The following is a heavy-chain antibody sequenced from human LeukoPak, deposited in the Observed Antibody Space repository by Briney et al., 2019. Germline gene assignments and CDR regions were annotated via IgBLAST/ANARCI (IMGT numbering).Heavy chain of an antibody. V-gene: IGHV3-23*01. D-gene: IGHD3-10*01. CDR1: GFTFSSYA. J-gene: IGHJ5*02. Sequence: GGSLRLSCAASGFTFSSYAMSWVRQAPGKGLEWVSAISGSGGNTYYADSVKGRFTISRDNSENTLYLQMNSLRAEDTAVYYCAKMGTGSYLNWFDPWGQGTLVTVSS. CDR3: AKMGTGSYLNWFDP. CDR2: ISGSGGNT.